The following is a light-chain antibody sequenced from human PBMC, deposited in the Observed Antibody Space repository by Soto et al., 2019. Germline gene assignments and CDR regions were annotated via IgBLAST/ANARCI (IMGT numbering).Light chain of an antibody. CDR3: QQYNNWPFT. J-gene: IGKJ3*01. CDR2: GAS. Sequence: EIVMTQSPATLSVSPGERATLSCRASQSVSSNLAWYQQKPGQAPRLLIYGASTRATGIAARFSGSGSGTEFTLIISSLQSEDCAVYYCQQYNNWPFTFGPGTKVDIK. CDR1: QSVSSN. V-gene: IGKV3-15*01.